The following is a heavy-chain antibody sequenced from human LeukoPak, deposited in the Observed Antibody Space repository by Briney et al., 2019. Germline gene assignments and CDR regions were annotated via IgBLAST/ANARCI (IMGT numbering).Heavy chain of an antibody. Sequence: QPGGSLRLSCEASGITFSSYAMSWVRQVPGKGLEWVSGISGSGGGTAYTESVKGRFTISRDNSKNTVYLQMNSLRGEDTAIYYCAKEGPVGGWPHDYWGQGTLVTVSS. CDR3: AKEGPVGGWPHDY. CDR1: GITFSSYA. V-gene: IGHV3-23*01. J-gene: IGHJ4*02. CDR2: ISGSGGGT.